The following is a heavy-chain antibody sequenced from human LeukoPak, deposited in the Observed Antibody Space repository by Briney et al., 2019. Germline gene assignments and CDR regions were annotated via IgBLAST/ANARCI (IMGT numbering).Heavy chain of an antibody. CDR3: AKDRGYCSSTRCLYGVFGDGMDV. CDR2: ISWNSGSI. Sequence: GRSLRLSCAASGFTFDDYAMHWVRQATGKGLEWLSGISWNSGSIGYADSVKGQFTISRDNAKNSLYLHMNSLRAEDTALYYCAKDRGYCSSTRCLYGVFGDGMDVWGQGTTVTVSS. J-gene: IGHJ6*02. CDR1: GFTFDDYA. V-gene: IGHV3-9*01. D-gene: IGHD2-2*01.